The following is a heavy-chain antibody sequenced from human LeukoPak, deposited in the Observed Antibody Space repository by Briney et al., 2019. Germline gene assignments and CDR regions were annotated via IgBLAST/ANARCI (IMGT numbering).Heavy chain of an antibody. J-gene: IGHJ4*02. CDR3: AKGGDYSTSSLIDY. CDR1: GFTFSTYG. D-gene: IGHD6-6*01. CDR2: IRYDGSNK. Sequence: GGSLRLSCAASGFTFSTYGMHWVRQAPGKGLEWVAFIRYDGSNKFYADSMMGRFTISRDNSKNTLYLQMSSLRAEDTAVYFCAKGGDYSTSSLIDYWGQGTLVTVSS. V-gene: IGHV3-30*02.